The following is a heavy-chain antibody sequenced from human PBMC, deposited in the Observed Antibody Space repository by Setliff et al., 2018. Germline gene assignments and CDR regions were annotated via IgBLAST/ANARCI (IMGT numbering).Heavy chain of an antibody. CDR2: FDPEDGET. CDR1: GYTLTELS. D-gene: IGHD3-22*01. CDR3: ATLAFTYYYDSSGYYPHDY. V-gene: IGHV1-24*01. Sequence: GASVKVSCKVSGYTLTELSMHWVRQAPGKGLEWMGGFDPEDGETIYAQKFQGRVTMTEDTSTDTAYMELGGLRSEDTAVYYCATLAFTYYYDSSGYYPHDYWGQGTLVTV. J-gene: IGHJ4*02.